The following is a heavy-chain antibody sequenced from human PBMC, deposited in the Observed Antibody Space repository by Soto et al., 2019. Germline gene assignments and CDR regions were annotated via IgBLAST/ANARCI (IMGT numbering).Heavy chain of an antibody. CDR2: IIPIFGTA. Sequence: SVRVSCKGSGGTFSSYAISGVRQAPGQGLEWMGGIIPIFGTASYAQKFQGRVTITADESTSTAYMELSSLRSEDTAVYYCARGIYGSGSYYTTPNYYYSGMDVWGQGTTVTVS. V-gene: IGHV1-69*13. CDR1: GGTFSSYA. J-gene: IGHJ6*02. CDR3: ARGIYGSGSYYTTPNYYYSGMDV. D-gene: IGHD3-10*01.